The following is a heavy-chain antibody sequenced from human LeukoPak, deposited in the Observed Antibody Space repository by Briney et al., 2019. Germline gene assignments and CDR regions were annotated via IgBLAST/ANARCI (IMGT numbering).Heavy chain of an antibody. CDR3: ASDDSGHQRAFDI. D-gene: IGHD6-19*01. Sequence: QSGGSLTLSCAPSGVPVSSNHMPWLRQAPGKGLEWVSAIYSGGRTQHADSVKGRFTISRDNSKNTLYLQMNSLRPEDTAVYYCASDDSGHQRAFDIWGQGTMVTVSS. CDR2: IYSGGRT. CDR1: GVPVSSNH. J-gene: IGHJ3*02. V-gene: IGHV3-53*01.